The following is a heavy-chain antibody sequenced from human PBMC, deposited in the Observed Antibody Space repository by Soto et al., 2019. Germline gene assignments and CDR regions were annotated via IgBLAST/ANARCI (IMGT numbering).Heavy chain of an antibody. Sequence: VQLVESGGGVVQPGRSLRLSCAASGFTFSSYAMHWVRQAPGKGLEWVAVISYDGTNKYYADSVKGRFTISRDNSKNTLYLQMNSLRAEDTAVYYCARGPTWLAALDYWGQGTLVTVSS. D-gene: IGHD5-12*01. CDR3: ARGPTWLAALDY. J-gene: IGHJ4*02. CDR2: ISYDGTNK. CDR1: GFTFSSYA. V-gene: IGHV3-30-3*01.